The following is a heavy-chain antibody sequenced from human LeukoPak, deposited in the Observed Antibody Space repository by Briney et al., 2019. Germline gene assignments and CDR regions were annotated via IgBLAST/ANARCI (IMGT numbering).Heavy chain of an antibody. CDR2: VNTDGSST. CDR3: ARDLRDSSGYSLDY. J-gene: IGHJ4*02. D-gene: IGHD3-22*01. Sequence: GGSLRLSCGASGFTFSSYWMHWVRQAPGKGLVWVSRVNTDGSSTSYADSVKGRFTISRDNAKNTLYLQMNSLRVEDTSVHYCARDLRDSSGYSLDYWGQGTLVTVSS. CDR1: GFTFSSYW. V-gene: IGHV3-74*01.